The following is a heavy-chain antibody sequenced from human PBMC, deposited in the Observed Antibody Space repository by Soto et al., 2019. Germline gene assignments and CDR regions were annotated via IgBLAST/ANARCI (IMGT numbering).Heavy chain of an antibody. V-gene: IGHV3-30*03. J-gene: IGHJ4*02. CDR3: ARVNVGKYYFDH. Sequence: GGSLRLSCAASGFTFSNYGMHWVRQVPGKGLEWVAVFSFDGSYKYYADSVKGRFTISRDNAKNTLYLQMNSLRAEDTAVYYCARVNVGKYYFDHWGQGTLVTVSS. CDR1: GFTFSNYG. D-gene: IGHD1-26*01. CDR2: FSFDGSYK.